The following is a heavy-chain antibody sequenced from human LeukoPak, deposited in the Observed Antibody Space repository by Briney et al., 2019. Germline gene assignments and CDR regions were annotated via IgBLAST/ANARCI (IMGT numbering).Heavy chain of an antibody. J-gene: IGHJ2*01. V-gene: IGHV4-34*01. CDR2: INHSGST. D-gene: IGHD3-16*02. CDR1: GGSFSGYY. Sequence: SETLSLTCAVYGGSFSGYYWSWIRQPPGKGLEWIGEINHSGSTNYNPSLKSRVTISVDTSKNQFSLKLSSVTAADTAVYYCARGPYDYVWGSYPPHWYFDLWGRGTLVTVSS. CDR3: ARGPYDYVWGSYPPHWYFDL.